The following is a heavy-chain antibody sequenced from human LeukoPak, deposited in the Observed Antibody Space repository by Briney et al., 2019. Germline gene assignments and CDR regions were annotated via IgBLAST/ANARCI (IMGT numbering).Heavy chain of an antibody. CDR2: IDYDGTGM. V-gene: IGHV3-11*01. D-gene: IGHD6-19*01. CDR3: ARGGYDSGWYSSPDY. Sequence: GGSLRLSCAASGFPFSDHYMIWIRQAPGKGLEWVSYIDYDGTGMSYTDSVKGRFTISRDNAKNSLFLQMNSLRGEDTAVYYCARGGYDSGWYSSPDYWGQGTVVTVSS. J-gene: IGHJ4*02. CDR1: GFPFSDHY.